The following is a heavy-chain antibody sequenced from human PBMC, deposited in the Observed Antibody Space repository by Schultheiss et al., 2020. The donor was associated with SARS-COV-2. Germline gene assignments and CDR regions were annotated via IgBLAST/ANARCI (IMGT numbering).Heavy chain of an antibody. Sequence: SETLSLTCTVSGGSVSSGSYYWSWIRQPPGKGLEWIGYIYYSGSTYYNPSLKSRVTISVDKSKNQFSLKLSSVTAADTAVYYCARAPLSGGAIGWFDPWGQGTLVTVSS. J-gene: IGHJ5*02. CDR3: ARAPLSGGAIGWFDP. D-gene: IGHD3-10*01. V-gene: IGHV4-61*01. CDR2: IYYSGST. CDR1: GGSVSSGSYY.